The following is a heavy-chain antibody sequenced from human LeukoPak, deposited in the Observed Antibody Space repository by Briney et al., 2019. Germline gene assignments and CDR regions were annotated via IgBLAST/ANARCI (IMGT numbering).Heavy chain of an antibody. J-gene: IGHJ4*02. CDR3: ARGAGWPN. CDR1: GFTFSSYW. CDR2: INQNGGDK. Sequence: GGSLRLSCAVSGFTFSSYWMNWVRQAPGKGLEWVANINQNGGDKYYVESVKGRFTISRDNAKNSLYLQMNGLRDEGTAVYYCARGAGWPNWGQGTLVTVSS. V-gene: IGHV3-7*01. D-gene: IGHD6-19*01.